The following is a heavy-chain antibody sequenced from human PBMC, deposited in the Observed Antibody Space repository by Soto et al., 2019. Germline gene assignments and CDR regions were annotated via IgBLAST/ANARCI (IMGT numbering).Heavy chain of an antibody. CDR3: ARAMVRGKNYYGVDV. CDR2: IYPGDSDT. J-gene: IGHJ6*02. V-gene: IGHV5-51*01. D-gene: IGHD3-10*01. CDR1: VYSFTSFW. Sequence: GESLKISFQASVYSFTSFWIGWVRQMPGKGLEWMGMIYPGDSDTKYSPSFQGQVTISADKSISTAYLQWSSLKASDTAMYYCARAMVRGKNYYGVDVWGQGTTVTVSS.